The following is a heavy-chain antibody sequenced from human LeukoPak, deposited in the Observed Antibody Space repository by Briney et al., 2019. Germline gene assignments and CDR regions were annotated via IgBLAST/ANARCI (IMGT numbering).Heavy chain of an antibody. V-gene: IGHV4-59*12. CDR3: ARLGARLRSYFDY. CDR1: GGSISSNY. D-gene: IGHD5-12*01. Sequence: SETLSLTCTVSGGSISSNYWSWIRQPPGKGLEWIGHIYYSGTTYYNPSLKSRVTISVDTSKNQFSLKLSSVTAADTAVYYCARLGARLRSYFDYWGQGTLVTVSS. CDR2: IYYSGTT. J-gene: IGHJ4*02.